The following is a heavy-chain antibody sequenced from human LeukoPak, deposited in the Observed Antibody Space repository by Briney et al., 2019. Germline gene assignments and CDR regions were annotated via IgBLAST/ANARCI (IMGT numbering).Heavy chain of an antibody. D-gene: IGHD4-17*01. CDR1: GYTFTGYY. Sequence: ASVKVSCKASGYTFTGYYMHWVRQAPGQGLEWMGWINPNSGGTSYAQKFQGRVTMTRDTSISTAYMELSRLRSDDTAVYYCARAHNYGDYAAYWGQGTLVTVSS. CDR2: INPNSGGT. J-gene: IGHJ4*02. CDR3: ARAHNYGDYAAY. V-gene: IGHV1-2*02.